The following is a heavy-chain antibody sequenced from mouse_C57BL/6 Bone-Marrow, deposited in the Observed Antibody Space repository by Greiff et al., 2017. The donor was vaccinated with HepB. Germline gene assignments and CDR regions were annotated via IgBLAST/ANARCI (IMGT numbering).Heavy chain of an antibody. CDR1: GFSLTSYG. CDR3: ATFMITTDYYAMDY. CDR2: IWGDGST. D-gene: IGHD2-4*01. Sequence: VKLVESGPGLVAPSQSLSITCTVSGFSLTSYGVSWVRQPPGKGLEWLGVIWGDGSTNYHSALISRLSISKDNSKSQVFLKLNSLQTDDTATYYCATFMITTDYYAMDYWGQGTSVTVSS. J-gene: IGHJ4*01. V-gene: IGHV2-3*01.